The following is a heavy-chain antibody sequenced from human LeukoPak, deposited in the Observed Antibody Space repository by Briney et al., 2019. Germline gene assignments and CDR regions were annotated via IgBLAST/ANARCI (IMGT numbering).Heavy chain of an antibody. V-gene: IGHV3-23*01. D-gene: IGHD3-3*01. Sequence: PGGSLRLSCAASGFTFSSYAMSWVRQAPGKGLEWVSAISGSGGSTYYADSVKGRFTISRDNAKNSLYLQMNSLRAEDTAVYYCARDRYDFWSGYYFDYWGQGTLVTVSS. CDR3: ARDRYDFWSGYYFDY. CDR2: ISGSGGST. J-gene: IGHJ4*02. CDR1: GFTFSSYA.